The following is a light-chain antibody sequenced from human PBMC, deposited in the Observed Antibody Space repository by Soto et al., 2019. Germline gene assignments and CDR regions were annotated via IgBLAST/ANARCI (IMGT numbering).Light chain of an antibody. CDR2: DAS. J-gene: IGKJ2*01. V-gene: IGKV1-5*01. CDR3: QQYNTFLYT. CDR1: QSINTW. Sequence: DIQMTQSPSTLSSSVGDRVTLTCRASQSINTWLAGYQQKPGQAPQLLIDDASNLESGVPSRFSGSGSGTEFTLTSTRLQPDDFAAYYWQQYNTFLYTFGQGTRLDIK.